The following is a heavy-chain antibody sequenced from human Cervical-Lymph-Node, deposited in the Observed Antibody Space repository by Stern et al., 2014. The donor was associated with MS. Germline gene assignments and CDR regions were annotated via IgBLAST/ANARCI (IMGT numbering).Heavy chain of an antibody. Sequence: EVQLVESGGGFVKPGGSLRLSCAVSGFTFSNYGMRWVRRAPGKGLEWVSALSGIGGSTFYADSVKGRFTISRNNFQNTLYLQMSSLRADDTAVYYCAKVSDDYDAHWFFDLWGRGTLVTVSS. D-gene: IGHD4-17*01. CDR3: AKVSDDYDAHWFFDL. CDR2: LSGIGGST. V-gene: IGHV3-23*04. J-gene: IGHJ2*01. CDR1: GFTFSNYG.